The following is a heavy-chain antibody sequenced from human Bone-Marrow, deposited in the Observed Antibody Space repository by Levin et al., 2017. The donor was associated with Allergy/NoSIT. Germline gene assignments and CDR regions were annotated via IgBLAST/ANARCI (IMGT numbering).Heavy chain of an antibody. Sequence: ASVKVSCKASGYTFTSYAMNWVRQAPGQGLEWMGWINTNTGNPTYAQGFTGRFVFSLDTSVSTAYLQISSLKAEDTAVYYCAREVGEPYCSSTSCYLTYYFDYWGQGTLVTVSS. CDR1: GYTFTSYA. V-gene: IGHV7-4-1*02. CDR3: AREVGEPYCSSTSCYLTYYFDY. J-gene: IGHJ4*02. CDR2: INTNTGNP. D-gene: IGHD2-2*01.